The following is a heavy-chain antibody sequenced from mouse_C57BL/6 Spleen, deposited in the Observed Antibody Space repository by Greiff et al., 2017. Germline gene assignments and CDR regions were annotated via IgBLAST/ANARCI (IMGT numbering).Heavy chain of an antibody. CDR1: GFSLTSYG. J-gene: IGHJ4*01. Sequence: QVQLKESGPGLVAPSQSLSITCTVSGFSLTSYGVHWVRQPPGKGLEWLVVIWSDGSTTYNSALKSRLSTTKDNSKSQVFLKMNSLQTDDTAMYYCARHYGSSYAMDYWGQGTSVTVSS. CDR2: IWSDGST. CDR3: ARHYGSSYAMDY. V-gene: IGHV2-6-1*01. D-gene: IGHD1-1*01.